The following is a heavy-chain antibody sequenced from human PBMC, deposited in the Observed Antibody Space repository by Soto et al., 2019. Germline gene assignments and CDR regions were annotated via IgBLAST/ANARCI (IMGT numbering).Heavy chain of an antibody. CDR2: ISAYNGNT. D-gene: IGHD6-19*01. Sequence: ASVKVSCKASGYTFTSYGISWVRQAPGQGLEWMGWISAYNGNTNYAQKPQGRVTMTTDTSTSTAYMELRSLRSDDTAVYYCARIGQWLVPGPVDYWGQGTLVTVSS. J-gene: IGHJ4*02. V-gene: IGHV1-18*01. CDR3: ARIGQWLVPGPVDY. CDR1: GYTFTSYG.